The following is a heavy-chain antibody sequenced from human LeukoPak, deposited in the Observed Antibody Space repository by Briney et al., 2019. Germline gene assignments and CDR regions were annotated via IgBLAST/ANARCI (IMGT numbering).Heavy chain of an antibody. V-gene: IGHV4-59*01. Sequence: PSETLSLTCTVSGGSISSYYWSWIRQPPGKGLEWIGYIYYSGSTNYNPSLKSRVTISVDTSKNQFSLKLSSVTAADTAVYYCARAAYYDSSGYYPLNYWGQGTLVAVSS. J-gene: IGHJ4*02. CDR2: IYYSGST. CDR1: GGSISSYY. CDR3: ARAAYYDSSGYYPLNY. D-gene: IGHD3-22*01.